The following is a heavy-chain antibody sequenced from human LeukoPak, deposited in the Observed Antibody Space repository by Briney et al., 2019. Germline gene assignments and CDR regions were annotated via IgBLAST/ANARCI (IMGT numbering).Heavy chain of an antibody. D-gene: IGHD1-26*01. Sequence: ASVKVSCKASGYTFTSYGISWVRQAPGQGLEWMGWMNPNSGNTGYAQKFQGRVTMTRNTSISTAYMELSSLRSEDTAVYYCARGLRELLVDYWGQGTLVTVSS. V-gene: IGHV1-8*02. CDR3: ARGLRELLVDY. CDR2: MNPNSGNT. CDR1: GYTFTSYG. J-gene: IGHJ4*02.